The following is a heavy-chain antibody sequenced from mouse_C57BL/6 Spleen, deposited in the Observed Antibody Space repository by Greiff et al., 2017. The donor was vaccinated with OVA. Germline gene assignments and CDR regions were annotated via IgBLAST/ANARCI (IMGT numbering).Heavy chain of an antibody. J-gene: IGHJ4*01. CDR1: GFTFTDYY. Sequence: EVKLVESGGGLVQPGGSLSLSCAASGFTFTDYYMSWVRQPPGKALEWLGFIRNKANGYTTEYSASVKGRFTISRDNSQSILYLQMNALRAEDSATYYCARLEYYGSSYAMDYWGQGTSVTVSS. V-gene: IGHV7-3*01. CDR2: IRNKANGYTT. D-gene: IGHD1-1*01. CDR3: ARLEYYGSSYAMDY.